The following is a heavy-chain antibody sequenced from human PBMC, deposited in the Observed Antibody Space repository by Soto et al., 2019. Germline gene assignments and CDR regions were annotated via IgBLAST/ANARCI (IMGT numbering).Heavy chain of an antibody. V-gene: IGHV3-30-3*01. CDR3: ARETPHSSSCYCDY. J-gene: IGHJ4*02. D-gene: IGHD6-13*01. Sequence: QVQLVESGGGVVQPGRSLRLSCAASGFTFSSYAMHWVRQAPGKGLEWVAVISYDGSNKYYADSVKGRFTISRDNSKNTLYLQMNSLRAEDTAVYYCARETPHSSSCYCDYWGQGTLVTVSS. CDR1: GFTFSSYA. CDR2: ISYDGSNK.